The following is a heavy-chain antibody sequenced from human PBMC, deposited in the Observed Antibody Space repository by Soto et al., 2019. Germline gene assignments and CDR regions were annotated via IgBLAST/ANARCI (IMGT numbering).Heavy chain of an antibody. D-gene: IGHD5-18*01. CDR1: GGSISSSSYY. Sequence: SETLSLTCTVSGGSISSSSYYWGWIRQPPGKGLEWIGSIFYSGSTYYIPSLKSRVTISVDTSKNQFSLKLSSVTAADTAVYYCACIFSGGYSYGYMDYWGQGTLVT. CDR3: ACIFSGGYSYGYMDY. J-gene: IGHJ4*02. V-gene: IGHV4-39*01. CDR2: IFYSGST.